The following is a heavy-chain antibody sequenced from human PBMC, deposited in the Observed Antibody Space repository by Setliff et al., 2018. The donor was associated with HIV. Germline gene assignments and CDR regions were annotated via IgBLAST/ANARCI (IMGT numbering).Heavy chain of an antibody. V-gene: IGHV1-69*10. J-gene: IGHJ4*02. CDR3: ARVTRDYYDSRALYYFDY. Sequence: GASVKVSCKASGGTLSSSAINWVRQAPGQGLEWMGGIIPGLNIRNYAQKFQGRVTMTIDTSTSTGYMDLRSLRSDDTAVYYCARVTRDYYDSRALYYFDYWGQGTLVTVSS. CDR1: GGTLSSSA. CDR2: IIPGLNIR. D-gene: IGHD3-22*01.